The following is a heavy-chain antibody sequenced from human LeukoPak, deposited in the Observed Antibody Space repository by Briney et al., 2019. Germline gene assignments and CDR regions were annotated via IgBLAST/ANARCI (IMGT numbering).Heavy chain of an antibody. CDR3: ARGKGPWYALNYYYYGMDV. CDR2: INHSGST. Sequence: SETLSLTCADYGGSLSGYYWSWIRQLPVKGLEWIGEINHSGSTNYNPSLKSRVPISVDTSKNQFSLKLSSVSAADTAVYYCARGKGPWYALNYYYYGMDVWGQGTTVTVSS. CDR1: GGSLSGYY. V-gene: IGHV4-34*01. J-gene: IGHJ6*02. D-gene: IGHD2-15*01.